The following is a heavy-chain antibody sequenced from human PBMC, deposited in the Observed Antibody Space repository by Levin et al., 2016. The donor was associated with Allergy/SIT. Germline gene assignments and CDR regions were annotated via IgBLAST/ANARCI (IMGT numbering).Heavy chain of an antibody. Sequence: GESLKISCAASGFTFSSYWMSWVRQAPGKGLEWVANIKQDGSEKYYVDSVKGRFTISRDNAKNSLYLQMNSLRAEDTAVYYCARDSSPSVWDVAGTGWFDPWGQGTLVTVSS. D-gene: IGHD6-19*01. J-gene: IGHJ5*02. V-gene: IGHV3-7*01. CDR3: ARDSSPSVWDVAGTGWFDP. CDR1: GFTFSSYW. CDR2: IKQDGSEK.